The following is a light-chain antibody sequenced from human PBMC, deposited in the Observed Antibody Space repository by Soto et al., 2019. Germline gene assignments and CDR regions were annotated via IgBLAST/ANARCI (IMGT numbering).Light chain of an antibody. CDR3: QQYGNTPWT. J-gene: IGKJ1*01. CDR1: QRVSSRY. Sequence: EIVLTQPPGTLSLSPGEGATISCRASQRVSSRYLAWYQQKPGQAPRLLIYGASSRATGIPDRFRGSGSGTDFTLTISRLEPEDFAVFYCQQYGNTPWTFGQGTKVEIK. CDR2: GAS. V-gene: IGKV3-20*01.